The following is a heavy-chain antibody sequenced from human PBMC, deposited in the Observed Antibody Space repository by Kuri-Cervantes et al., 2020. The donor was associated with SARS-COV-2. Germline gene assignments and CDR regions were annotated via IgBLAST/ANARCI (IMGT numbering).Heavy chain of an antibody. CDR3: ARVKSVVTPDIDY. D-gene: IGHD4-23*01. Sequence: ESLKISCAASGFTFSSYSMNWVRQPPGKGLEWIGEINHSGSTNYNPSLKSRVTISVDTSKNQFSLKLSSVTAADTAVYYCARVKSVVTPDIDYWGQGTLVTVSS. CDR2: INHSGST. V-gene: IGHV4-34*01. CDR1: GFTFSSYS. J-gene: IGHJ4*02.